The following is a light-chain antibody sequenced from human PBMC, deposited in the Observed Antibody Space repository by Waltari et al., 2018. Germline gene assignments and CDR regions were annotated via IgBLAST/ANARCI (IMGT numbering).Light chain of an antibody. V-gene: IGLV1-40*01. CDR2: PNT. CDR1: SSNIGAGYD. CDR3: LCYDSSLSGWV. J-gene: IGLJ3*02. Sequence: QSVLTQPPSVSGAPGQRVTISCTGSSSNIGAGYDVHWYRHLPGTAPKLLIYPNTNRPSGVPDRFSGSKSGTSASLAITGLQAEDETDYYCLCYDSSLSGWVFGGGTKLTVL.